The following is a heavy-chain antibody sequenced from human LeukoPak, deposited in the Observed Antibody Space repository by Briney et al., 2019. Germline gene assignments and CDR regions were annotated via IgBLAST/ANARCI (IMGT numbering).Heavy chain of an antibody. CDR1: GFSVSNKY. CDR2: IYSGGAT. V-gene: IGHV3-53*01. D-gene: IGHD3-3*01. J-gene: IGHJ3*02. Sequence: TGGSLRLSCAAPGFSVSNKYMSWVRQAPGRGLEWVSLIYSGGATYYADSVRGRFTLSRDNSKNTLDLQMSSLRAEDTAVYYCARDGTAASYYDFWSGYRNFDAFDIWGQGTMVTVSS. CDR3: ARDGTAASYYDFWSGYRNFDAFDI.